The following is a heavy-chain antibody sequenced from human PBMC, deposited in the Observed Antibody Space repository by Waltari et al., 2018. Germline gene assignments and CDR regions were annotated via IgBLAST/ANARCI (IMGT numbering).Heavy chain of an antibody. Sequence: QVQLQESGPGLVKPSGTLSLTCRVSGYSVSSSYWWSWVRQPPGEGLEWIGQIHGSGRTNYNPSLESRVSVSMDTSNNQLSLKVTSATAADTAIYYCARDRGRGLYLDSWGQGTLVTVSP. CDR3: ARDRGRGLYLDS. CDR1: GYSVSSSYW. J-gene: IGHJ4*02. CDR2: IHGSGRT. V-gene: IGHV4-4*02. D-gene: IGHD2-15*01.